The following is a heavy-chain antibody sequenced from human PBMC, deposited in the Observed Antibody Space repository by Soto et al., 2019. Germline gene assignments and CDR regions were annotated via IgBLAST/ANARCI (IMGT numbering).Heavy chain of an antibody. Sequence: PSQTLSLTCAMSGDSVSSNSAAWNWIRQSPSRGLEWLGRTYYRSKWYNDYAVSVKSRITINPDTSKNQFSLQLNSVTPEDTAVYYCARDLARSSSWYRMYYFDYWGQGTLVTVSS. D-gene: IGHD6-13*01. CDR2: TYYRSKWYN. J-gene: IGHJ4*02. CDR1: GDSVSSNSAA. CDR3: ARDLARSSSWYRMYYFDY. V-gene: IGHV6-1*01.